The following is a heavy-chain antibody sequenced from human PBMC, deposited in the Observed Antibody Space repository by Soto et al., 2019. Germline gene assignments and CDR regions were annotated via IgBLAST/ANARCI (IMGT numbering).Heavy chain of an antibody. CDR3: ARDGGCYAGWSQ. Sequence: QVQLVQSGAEVKKPGSSVKVSCKASGGTFSSYTISWVRQAPGQGLEWMGRIIPILGIANYAQKFQGRVTITADQSTGTAYMELSSLRSEDTAVDYRARDGGCYAGWSQWGQGPLVTVSS. CDR1: GGTFSSYT. J-gene: IGHJ4*02. V-gene: IGHV1-69*08. CDR2: IIPILGIA. D-gene: IGHD2-2*01.